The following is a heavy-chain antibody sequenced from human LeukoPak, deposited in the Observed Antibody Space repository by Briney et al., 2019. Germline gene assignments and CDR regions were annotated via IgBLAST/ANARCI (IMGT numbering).Heavy chain of an antibody. J-gene: IGHJ3*02. CDR2: IRSKANSYAT. CDR1: GFTFSGSA. Sequence: GGSLKLSRAASGFTFSGSAMHWVRQASGKGLEWVGRIRSKANSYATAYAASVKGRFTISRDDSKNTAYLQMNSLKTEDTAVYYCTRIYYGSGRTAFDIWGQGTMVTVSS. D-gene: IGHD3-10*01. V-gene: IGHV3-73*01. CDR3: TRIYYGSGRTAFDI.